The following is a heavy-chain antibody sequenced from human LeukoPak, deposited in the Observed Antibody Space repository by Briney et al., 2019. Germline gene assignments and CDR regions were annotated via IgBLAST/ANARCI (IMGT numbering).Heavy chain of an antibody. J-gene: IGHJ6*02. D-gene: IGHD3-3*01. CDR3: ARTPYYDFWSGYLDYYYYGMDV. Sequence: TSETLSLTCAVYSGSFSAYPWSWIRQPPGKGLEWIGEINHSGSTNYNPSLKSRVTISVDTSKNQFSLKLSSVTAADTAVYYCARTPYYDFWSGYLDYYYYGMDVWGQGTTVTVSS. CDR2: INHSGST. V-gene: IGHV4-34*01. CDR1: SGSFSAYP.